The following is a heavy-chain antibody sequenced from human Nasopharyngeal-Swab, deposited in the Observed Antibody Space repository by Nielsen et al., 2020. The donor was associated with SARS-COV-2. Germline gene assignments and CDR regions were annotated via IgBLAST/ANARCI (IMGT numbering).Heavy chain of an antibody. D-gene: IGHD5-18*01. V-gene: IGHV1-8*01. CDR2: MKPNSGNT. Sequence: ASVKVSCKASGYTFTSYDINWVRQATGQGLEWMGWMKPNSGNTGYAQKFQGRVTMTRNTSISTAYMELSSLRSEGTAVYYCARAGKIQLWFNSLYYFDYWGQGTLVTVSS. CDR3: ARAGKIQLWFNSLYYFDY. CDR1: GYTFTSYD. J-gene: IGHJ4*02.